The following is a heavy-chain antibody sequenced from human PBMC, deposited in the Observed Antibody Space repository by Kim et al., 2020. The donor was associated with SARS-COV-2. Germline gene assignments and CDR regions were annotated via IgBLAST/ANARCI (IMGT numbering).Heavy chain of an antibody. J-gene: IGHJ4*02. CDR3: ARGGSSLGYPLPPFDY. D-gene: IGHD3-10*01. Sequence: SETLSLTCTVSGGSISSYYWSWIRQPPGKGLEWIGYIYYSGSTNYNPSLKSRVTISVDTSKNQFSLKLSSVTAADTAVYYCARGGSSLGYPLPPFDYWGQGTLVTVSS. CDR1: GGSISSYY. V-gene: IGHV4-59*13. CDR2: IYYSGST.